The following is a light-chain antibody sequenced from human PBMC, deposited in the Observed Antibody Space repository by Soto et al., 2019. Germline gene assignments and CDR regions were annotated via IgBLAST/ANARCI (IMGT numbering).Light chain of an antibody. CDR3: MCYAGGNNWV. CDR2: DVT. Sequence: QSALTQAASMSESPGHSITISCAGTSSDVGGYTLVSWYQQHPGKVPKLIIYDVTKRPSGVPDRFSGSKSANTASLTVSGLQAEDEADYYCMCYAGGNNWVFGGGTKVTVL. V-gene: IGLV2-8*01. CDR1: SSDVGGYTL. J-gene: IGLJ3*02.